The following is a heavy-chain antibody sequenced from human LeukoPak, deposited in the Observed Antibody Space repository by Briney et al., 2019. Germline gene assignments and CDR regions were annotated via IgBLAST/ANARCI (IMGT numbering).Heavy chain of an antibody. V-gene: IGHV4-4*02. Sequence: PSGTLSLTCAVSGGSISSSNWWSWVRQPPGKGLEWIGEIYHSGSTNYNPSLKSRVTISVDTSKNQFSLKLNSVTAADTAIYYCARDGAVDILAGYGAFYIWGQGTMVIVS. D-gene: IGHD3-9*01. CDR3: ARDGAVDILAGYGAFYI. CDR2: IYHSGST. CDR1: GGSISSSNW. J-gene: IGHJ3*02.